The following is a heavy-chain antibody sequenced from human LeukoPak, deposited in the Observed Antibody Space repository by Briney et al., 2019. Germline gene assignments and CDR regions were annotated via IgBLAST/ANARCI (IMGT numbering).Heavy chain of an antibody. CDR1: GFTFSSYS. Sequence: GGSLRLSCAASGFTFSSYSMNWVRQAPGKGLEWVSSISSSSGYIYYADSVKGRFTISRDNAKNSLYLQMNSLRAEDTAVYYCASSPGWWETTYYFDYWGQGTLVTVSS. V-gene: IGHV3-21*04. CDR2: ISSSSGYI. D-gene: IGHD1-26*01. CDR3: ASSPGWWETTYYFDY. J-gene: IGHJ4*02.